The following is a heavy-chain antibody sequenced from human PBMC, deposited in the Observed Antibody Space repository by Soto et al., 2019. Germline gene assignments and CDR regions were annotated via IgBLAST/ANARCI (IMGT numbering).Heavy chain of an antibody. J-gene: IGHJ5*02. CDR2: ISHDGNNK. Sequence: QVQLMESGGGVVQPGRSLELSCAASGFGFSDYAMQWVRQAPGKGLEWVALISHDGNNKYYADSVMGRFTISRDNSKNTVYLQMNSLRAEDTAVYYCARVRLPGGLNWFDTWGQGTLVTVSS. D-gene: IGHD3-16*01. CDR1: GFGFSDYA. CDR3: ARVRLPGGLNWFDT. V-gene: IGHV3-30-3*01.